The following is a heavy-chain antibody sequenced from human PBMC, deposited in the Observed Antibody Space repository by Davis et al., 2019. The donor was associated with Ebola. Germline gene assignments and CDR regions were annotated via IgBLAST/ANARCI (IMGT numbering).Heavy chain of an antibody. CDR2: ISWNSGSI. Sequence: PGGSLRLSCAASGSTFDDYAMHWVRQAPGKGLEWVSGISWNSGSIGYADSVKGRFTISRDNAKNSLYLQMNSLRAEDTAVYYCARENYDILTGYRRFFDYWGQGTLVTVSS. D-gene: IGHD3-9*01. CDR3: ARENYDILTGYRRFFDY. J-gene: IGHJ4*02. V-gene: IGHV3-9*01. CDR1: GSTFDDYA.